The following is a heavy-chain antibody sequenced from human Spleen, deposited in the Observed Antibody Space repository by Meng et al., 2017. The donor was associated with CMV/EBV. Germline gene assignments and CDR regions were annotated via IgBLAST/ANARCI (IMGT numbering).Heavy chain of an antibody. CDR2: IYTSGST. V-gene: IGHV4-59*10. CDR3: ARAEYYNWFDP. Sequence: AQLQQWGAGLLKPSEALSLTFAVCGGSFSGYCWSWIRQPPGKGLEWIGRIYTSGSTNYNPSLKSRVTMSVDTSKNQFSLKLSSVTAADTAVYYCARAEYYNWFDPWGQGTLVTVSS. D-gene: IGHD1-14*01. CDR1: GGSFSGYC. J-gene: IGHJ5*02.